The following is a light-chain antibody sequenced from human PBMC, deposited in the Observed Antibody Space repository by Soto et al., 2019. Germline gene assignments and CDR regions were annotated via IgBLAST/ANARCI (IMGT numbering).Light chain of an antibody. V-gene: IGKV3-20*01. CDR3: QHFSSSPPIT. J-gene: IGKJ5*01. CDR2: RAS. CDR1: QSVTSSY. Sequence: EIVFTQSPCTLSLSPGERATLSCRTSQSVTSSYLAWYQQKPGQAPRLLIYRASSRATGIPDRFSGSGSGTDFTLTISRLEPEDFAVYYCQHFSSSPPITFGQGTRLEIK.